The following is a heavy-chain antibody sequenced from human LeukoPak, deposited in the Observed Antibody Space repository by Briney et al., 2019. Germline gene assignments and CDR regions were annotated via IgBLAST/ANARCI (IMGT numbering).Heavy chain of an antibody. J-gene: IGHJ3*02. D-gene: IGHD1-26*01. Sequence: GGSLRLSCAASGFTFSSYSMNWVRQAPGKGLEWVSSISSSSSYIYYADSVKGRFTISRDNAKNSLYLQMNSLRAEDTAVYYCARDSLSGRVDIWGQGTMVTVSS. V-gene: IGHV3-21*01. CDR3: ARDSLSGRVDI. CDR2: ISSSSSYI. CDR1: GFTFSSYS.